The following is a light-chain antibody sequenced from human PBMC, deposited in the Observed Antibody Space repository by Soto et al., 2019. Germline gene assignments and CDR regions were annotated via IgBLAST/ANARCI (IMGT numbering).Light chain of an antibody. CDR3: AAWDDGLNGSWV. CDR1: SSNIGSNT. J-gene: IGLJ3*02. CDR2: SNN. V-gene: IGLV1-44*01. Sequence: QSVLTQPPSASGTPGQRVAISCSGSSSNIGSNTVNWYQQLPGTAPKLLIYSNNQRPSGVPDRFSASKSGTSASLAIRGLQSEDEADYYCAAWDDGLNGSWVFGGGTKLTVL.